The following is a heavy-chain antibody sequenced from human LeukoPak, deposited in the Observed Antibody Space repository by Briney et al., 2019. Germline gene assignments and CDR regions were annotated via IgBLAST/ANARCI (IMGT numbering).Heavy chain of an antibody. CDR1: GFTFSSYA. J-gene: IGHJ6*02. D-gene: IGHD6-13*01. CDR2: ISGSGGST. V-gene: IGHV3-23*01. Sequence: GGSLRLSCAASGFTFSSYAMSWVRQAPGKGLEWVSAISGSGGSTYYADSVKGRFTISRDNSKNTLYLQMNSLRAEDTAVYYCAREGQQLVPYYYYGMDVWGQGTTVTVSS. CDR3: AREGQQLVPYYYYGMDV.